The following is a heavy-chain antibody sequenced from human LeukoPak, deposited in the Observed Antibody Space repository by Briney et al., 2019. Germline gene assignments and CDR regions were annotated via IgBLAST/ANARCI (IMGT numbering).Heavy chain of an antibody. CDR1: GYTFTSYG. J-gene: IGHJ6*02. Sequence: ASVKVSCKASGYTFTSYGISWVRQAPGQGLEWMGWISAYNGNTNYAQKLQGRVTMTTDTSTSTAYMELRSLRSDDTAVYYCATSTVTTQGYYYGMDVWGQGTTVTVSS. V-gene: IGHV1-18*01. CDR3: ATSTVTTQGYYYGMDV. CDR2: ISAYNGNT. D-gene: IGHD4-17*01.